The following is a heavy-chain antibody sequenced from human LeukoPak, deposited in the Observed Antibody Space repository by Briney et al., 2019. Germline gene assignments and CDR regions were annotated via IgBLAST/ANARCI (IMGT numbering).Heavy chain of an antibody. J-gene: IGHJ4*02. CDR2: ISSSSSGSII. V-gene: IGHV3-11*01. CDR3: ASGLLPAYRAAQGGY. D-gene: IGHD6-6*01. CDR1: GFTFSDYY. Sequence: PGGSLRLSCAASGFTFSDYYMNWIRQTPGKGLEWVSYISSSSSGSIIYYADSVKGRFTISRDNAKNSLYLQMNSLRAEDTAVYYCASGLLPAYRAAQGGYWGQGTLVTVSS.